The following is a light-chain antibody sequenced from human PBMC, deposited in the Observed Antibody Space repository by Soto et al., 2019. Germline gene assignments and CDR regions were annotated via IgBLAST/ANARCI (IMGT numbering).Light chain of an antibody. Sequence: SYELTQPPSLSVAPGKTATISCGGNNIGRKTVHWYQQRPGQAPVLVIYYDRDRPSGIPERFSGSNSGNTATLSINRVAAEDEADYYCQVWDSDSNHPVFGGGTKLTVL. CDR3: QVWDSDSNHPV. CDR2: YDR. CDR1: NIGRKT. V-gene: IGLV3-21*04. J-gene: IGLJ3*02.